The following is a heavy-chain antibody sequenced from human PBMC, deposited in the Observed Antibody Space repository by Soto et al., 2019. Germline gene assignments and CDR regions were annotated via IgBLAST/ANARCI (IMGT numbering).Heavy chain of an antibody. CDR1: GYSFTNYG. CDR3: ARCYCSVGSCFSCWHFDL. V-gene: IGHV1-18*01. CDR2: ISCSNGDT. J-gene: IGHJ2*01. D-gene: IGHD2-15*01. Sequence: QDQLVQSGAEVKKPGASVTVSCKASGYSFTNYGMSWVRQAPGQGLEWMGWISCSNGDTHHAQNFQGRVTMTTDTFTNTAYMELRSLRSDDTAVYYCARCYCSVGSCFSCWHFDLWGRGSLVTVSS.